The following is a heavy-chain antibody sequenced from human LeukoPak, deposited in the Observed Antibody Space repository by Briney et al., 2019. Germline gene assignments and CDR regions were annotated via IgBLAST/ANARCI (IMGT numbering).Heavy chain of an antibody. Sequence: PSETLSLTCTVSGGSISSSSYYWGWIRQPPGKGLEWIGSIYYSGSTYYNPSLKSRVTISVDTSKNQFSLKLSSVTAADTAVYYCARDAGGYDYGGPFDYWGQGTLVTVSS. CDR1: GGSISSSSYY. J-gene: IGHJ4*02. CDR2: IYYSGST. V-gene: IGHV4-39*07. D-gene: IGHD5-12*01. CDR3: ARDAGGYDYGGPFDY.